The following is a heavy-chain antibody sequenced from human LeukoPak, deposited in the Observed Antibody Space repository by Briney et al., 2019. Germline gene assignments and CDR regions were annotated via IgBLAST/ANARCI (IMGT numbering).Heavy chain of an antibody. V-gene: IGHV4-61*02. CDR1: GGFISTGNYY. CDR3: ARDWGPSAATPYYFDY. CDR2: IYTTGST. J-gene: IGHJ4*02. Sequence: SQTLSLTCIVSGGFISTGNYYWSWIRQRAGKGLEWIGRIYTTGSTNYNPSLKSRVTISVDTSKNQFSLNLSSVTAADTAVYYCARDWGPSAATPYYFDYWGQGTLVTVSS. D-gene: IGHD6-13*01.